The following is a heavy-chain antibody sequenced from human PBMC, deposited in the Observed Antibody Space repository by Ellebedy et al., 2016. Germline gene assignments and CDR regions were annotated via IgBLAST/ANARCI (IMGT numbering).Heavy chain of an antibody. D-gene: IGHD1-26*01. CDR2: INPNSGGT. V-gene: IGHV1-2*02. J-gene: IGHJ4*02. CDR1: GYTFTGYY. CDR3: ARAPTQYSGSYGP. Sequence: ASVKVSCXASGYTFTGYYMHWVRQAPGQGLEWMGWINPNSGGTNYAQKFQGRVTMTRDTSISTAYMELSRLRSDDTAVYYWARAPTQYSGSYGPWGQGTLVTVSS.